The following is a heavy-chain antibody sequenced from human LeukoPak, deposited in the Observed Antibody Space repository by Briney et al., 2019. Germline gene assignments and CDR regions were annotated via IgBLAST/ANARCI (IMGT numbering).Heavy chain of an antibody. CDR1: GHSVSSNSAA. J-gene: IGHJ4*02. Sequence: SQTLSLTCAISGHSVSSNSAAWTWIRQSPSRSLEWLERTYYRSKWYNDYAVSVKSRITINPDTSKNQCSLQLNSVAPEDTAVYYCARSSASSGWYDYWGQGTLVTVSS. V-gene: IGHV6-1*01. D-gene: IGHD6-19*01. CDR3: ARSSASSGWYDY. CDR2: TYYRSKWYN.